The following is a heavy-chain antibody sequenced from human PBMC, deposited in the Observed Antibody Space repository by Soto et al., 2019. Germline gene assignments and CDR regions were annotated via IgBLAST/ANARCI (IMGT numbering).Heavy chain of an antibody. CDR1: GFPFSRYP. CDR3: ARDDPIFGAIPRMDI. Sequence: EVQLVESGGSLVNPEGSLRLSCSASGFPFSRYPLYWVRQAPGKGLEWVSSITTAATRNIFYADSVKGRFTISRDNANNILYLQMNNVRVEDTAVYYCARDDPIFGAIPRMDIWGQGTTVTVSS. D-gene: IGHD3-3*01. V-gene: IGHV3-21*02. CDR2: ITTAATRNI. J-gene: IGHJ6*02.